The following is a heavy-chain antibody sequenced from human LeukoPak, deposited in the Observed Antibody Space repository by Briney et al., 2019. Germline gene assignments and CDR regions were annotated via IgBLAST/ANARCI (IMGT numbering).Heavy chain of an antibody. D-gene: IGHD6-13*01. CDR1: GGSISSGGYY. Sequence: SETLSLTCTVSGGSISSGGYYWSWIRQHPGKGLEWIGYIYYSGSTYYNPSLKSRVTISVDTSKNQFSLKLSSVTAADTAVYYCARLGGSSWHTRDYWGQGTLVTVSS. CDR3: ARLGGSSWHTRDY. V-gene: IGHV4-31*03. CDR2: IYYSGST. J-gene: IGHJ4*02.